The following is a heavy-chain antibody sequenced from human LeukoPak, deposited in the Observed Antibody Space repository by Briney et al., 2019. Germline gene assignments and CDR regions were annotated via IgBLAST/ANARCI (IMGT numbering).Heavy chain of an antibody. D-gene: IGHD3-22*01. Sequence: PSETLSLTCTVSGGSISSYYWSWIRQPPGKGLEWIGYIYTSGSTNYNPSLKSRVTISVDTSKNQFSLKLSSVIAADTAVYYCARLVRSSGYYMTSDYFDYWGQGTLVTVSS. J-gene: IGHJ4*02. CDR1: GGSISSYY. CDR3: ARLVRSSGYYMTSDYFDY. CDR2: IYTSGST. V-gene: IGHV4-4*09.